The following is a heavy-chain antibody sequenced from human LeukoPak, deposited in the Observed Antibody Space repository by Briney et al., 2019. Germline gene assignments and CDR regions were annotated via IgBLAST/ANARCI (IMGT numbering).Heavy chain of an antibody. Sequence: GASVKVSCKASGGTFSSYAISWVRQAPGQGLEWMGGIIPIFGTANYAQKFQGRATITADKSTSTAYMELSSLRSEDTAVYYCASIVVVPPRDYWGQGTLVTVSS. CDR2: IIPIFGTA. V-gene: IGHV1-69*06. CDR1: GGTFSSYA. CDR3: ASIVVVPPRDY. J-gene: IGHJ4*02. D-gene: IGHD2-2*01.